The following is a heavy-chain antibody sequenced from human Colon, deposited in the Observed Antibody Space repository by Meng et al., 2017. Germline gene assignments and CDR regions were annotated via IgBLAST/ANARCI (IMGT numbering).Heavy chain of an antibody. J-gene: IGHJ4*02. V-gene: IGHV6-1*01. CDR2: TYYRSEWQN. CDR3: TTWYGEY. D-gene: IGHD3-10*01. Sequence: QIPLHQSGPRLVKPSPTLSLPCAMSGDRVTSHRALWHWVRPSPSRGLEWLGQTYYRSEWQNHYGVSVKSRITINADTSRNHFSLHLNSVTPEDTAVYYCTTWYGEYWGQGTLVTVSS. CDR1: GDRVTSHRAL.